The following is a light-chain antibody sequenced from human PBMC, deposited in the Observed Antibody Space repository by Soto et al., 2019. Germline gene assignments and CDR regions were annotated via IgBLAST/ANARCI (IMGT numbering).Light chain of an antibody. CDR1: QSVDTTF. CDR2: GAS. J-gene: IGKJ1*01. CDR3: QQYMSSVT. V-gene: IGKV3-20*01. Sequence: EIVLTQSPGSLSLSLGQRATLSCRASQSVDTTFFAWYQKKPGQAPRLLIQGASKRATGIPDRFSGSGSGTDFTLIISRLEPEDFAVYYCQQYMSSVTFGQGTKVEIK.